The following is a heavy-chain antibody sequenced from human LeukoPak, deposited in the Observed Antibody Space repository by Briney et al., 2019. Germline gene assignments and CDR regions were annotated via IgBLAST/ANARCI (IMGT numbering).Heavy chain of an antibody. J-gene: IGHJ4*02. V-gene: IGHV3-21*01. Sequence: GGSLRLSCAASGFTFSSYNMNWVRQAPGKGLEWVSSITSSGSHIYYADSVKGRFTISRDNAKNSLYLQMNSLRDEDTAVYYCARAFGLTDYWGQGTLVTVSS. D-gene: IGHD3/OR15-3a*01. CDR3: ARAFGLTDY. CDR1: GFTFSSYN. CDR2: ITSSGSHI.